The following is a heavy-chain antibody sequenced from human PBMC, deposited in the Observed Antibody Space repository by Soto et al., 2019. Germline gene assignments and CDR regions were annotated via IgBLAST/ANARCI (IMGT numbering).Heavy chain of an antibody. V-gene: IGHV3-48*03. CDR3: ARGFGGFNN. D-gene: IGHD3-10*01. CDR2: IDGSGTTK. Sequence: EVQLLESGGGLVQPGGSLRLSCGVSGFTFNDFEMNWVRQAPGKGLEWLAYIDGSGTTKKYADSVRGRFTISRDNPNKSPYPPTSCLSAADPAIYYCARGFGGFNNWGQGTLVSVSS. J-gene: IGHJ4*02. CDR1: GFTFNDFE.